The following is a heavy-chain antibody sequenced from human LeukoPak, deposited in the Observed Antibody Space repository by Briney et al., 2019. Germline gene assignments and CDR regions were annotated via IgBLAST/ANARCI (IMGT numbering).Heavy chain of an antibody. CDR3: ARDYSAPGHAFGI. V-gene: IGHV1-69*04. Sequence: SVKVSCKASGGTFSSYAISWVRQAPGQGLEWMGRIIPILGIANYAQKFQGRVTITADKSTSTAYMELSSLRSEDTAVYYCARDYSAPGHAFGIWGQGTMVTVSS. D-gene: IGHD1-26*01. CDR1: GGTFSSYA. CDR2: IIPILGIA. J-gene: IGHJ3*02.